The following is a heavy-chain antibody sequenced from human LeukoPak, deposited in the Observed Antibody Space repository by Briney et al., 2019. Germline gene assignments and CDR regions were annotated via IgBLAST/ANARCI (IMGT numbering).Heavy chain of an antibody. CDR1: GDTFSTYS. V-gene: IGHV1-69*13. Sequence: SVKVSCKASGDTFSTYSINWVRQAPGQGLEWMGGIIPIFGAANYAQNFQGRVTIIADESTSTAYMELSSLKSEDTAVYYCARRTSHDYRYYFDSWGQGTLVTVSS. J-gene: IGHJ4*02. CDR2: IIPIFGAA. D-gene: IGHD4-11*01. CDR3: ARRTSHDYRYYFDS.